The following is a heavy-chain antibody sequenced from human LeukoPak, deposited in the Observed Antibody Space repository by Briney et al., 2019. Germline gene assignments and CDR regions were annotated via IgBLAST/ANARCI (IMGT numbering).Heavy chain of an antibody. CDR2: ISAYNGNT. D-gene: IGHD3-22*01. V-gene: IGHV1-18*01. CDR1: GYTFTSYG. CDR3: AREDSSGYYYQLDY. Sequence: ASVKVSCKASGYTFTSYGISWVRQAPGQGLEWMVWISAYNGNTNYAQKLQGRVTMTTDTSTSTACMELRSLRSDDTAVYYCAREDSSGYYYQLDYWGQGTLVTVSS. J-gene: IGHJ4*02.